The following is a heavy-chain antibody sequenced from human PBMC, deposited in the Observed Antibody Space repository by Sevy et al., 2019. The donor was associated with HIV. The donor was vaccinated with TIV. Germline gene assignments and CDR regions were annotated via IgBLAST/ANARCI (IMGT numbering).Heavy chain of an antibody. CDR1: GFTFSSYD. D-gene: IGHD3-10*01. V-gene: IGHV3-23*01. Sequence: GGSLRLSCAASGFTFSSYDMSWVRQAPGKGLEWVSVISGSGVSTYYADSVKGRFTISRDNSKNTLYLQLNSLRAEDTAVYYCARENYYGSGSPLDYWGQGTLVTVSS. J-gene: IGHJ4*02. CDR2: ISGSGVST. CDR3: ARENYYGSGSPLDY.